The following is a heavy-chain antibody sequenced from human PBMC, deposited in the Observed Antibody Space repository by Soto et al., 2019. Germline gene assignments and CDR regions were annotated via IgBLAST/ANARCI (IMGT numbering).Heavy chain of an antibody. CDR3: AKDGIPAATNYCYYMDV. Sequence: QVHLVESGGGVVQPGRSLRLSCAASGFTFSTYGMHWVRQASGKGLEWVAVISYDGSNKYDADSVKGRFTISRDNSKNTLYLQRNSLRAEDTAVYYCAKDGIPAATNYCYYMDVWGKGTAVTVSS. J-gene: IGHJ6*03. CDR1: GFTFSTYG. D-gene: IGHD6-13*01. CDR2: ISYDGSNK. V-gene: IGHV3-30*18.